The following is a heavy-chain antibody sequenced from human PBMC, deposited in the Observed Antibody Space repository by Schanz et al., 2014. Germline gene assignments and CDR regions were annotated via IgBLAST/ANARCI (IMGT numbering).Heavy chain of an antibody. CDR2: IRPDERDK. CDR1: GFTFSNFG. J-gene: IGHJ4*02. CDR3: AKDENWALTDY. V-gene: IGHV3-30*02. Sequence: QVQLVESGGGVVQPGGSLRLSCAASGFTFSNFGIHWVRQAPGMGLEWVALIRPDERDKCYADSVKGRFSISRDNSKNTVYLQMNSLRPEDTAVYYCAKDENWALTDYWGQGTLVTVSS. D-gene: IGHD7-27*01.